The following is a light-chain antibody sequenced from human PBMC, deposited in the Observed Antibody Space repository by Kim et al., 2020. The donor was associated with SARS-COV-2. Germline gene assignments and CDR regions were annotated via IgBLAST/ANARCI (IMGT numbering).Light chain of an antibody. V-gene: IGKV3-20*01. CDR1: QSVSSNS. CDR3: QQHTTALT. Sequence: EIVLTQSPGTLSLSPGERATLSCRASQSVSSNSLVWYQQKPGQAPRLLIYGASSRATGIPDRFSGSGSGTDFTLTISRLEPEDFAVYYCQQHTTALTFGLGTRLEIK. CDR2: GAS. J-gene: IGKJ5*01.